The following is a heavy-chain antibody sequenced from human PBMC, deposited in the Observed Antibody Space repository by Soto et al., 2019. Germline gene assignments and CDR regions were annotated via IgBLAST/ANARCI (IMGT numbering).Heavy chain of an antibody. V-gene: IGHV3-30*18. CDR2: ISYDGSNK. CDR3: AKVGDGYNSFFDY. D-gene: IGHD5-12*01. J-gene: IGHJ4*02. Sequence: GGSLRLSCAASGFTFSNYDIHWVRQSPGKGLEWVAVISYDGSNKYYADSVKGRFAISRDNSKDTLYLQMNSLRPEDTAVYYCAKVGDGYNSFFDYWGQGTLVTVSS. CDR1: GFTFSNYD.